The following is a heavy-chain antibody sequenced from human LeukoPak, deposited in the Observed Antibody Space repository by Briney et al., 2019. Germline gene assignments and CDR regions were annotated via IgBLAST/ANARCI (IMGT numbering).Heavy chain of an antibody. Sequence: PGGSLRLSCAASGLTFSGYWMNWVRQAPGKGLEWVANIKPDGSEKYYVDSVKGRFTISRDNAKNSLYLQMTSLRAEDTAVYYCATEGVFWGQGTTVTVSS. V-gene: IGHV3-7*02. CDR3: ATEGVF. CDR1: GLTFSGYW. J-gene: IGHJ6*02. CDR2: IKPDGSEK.